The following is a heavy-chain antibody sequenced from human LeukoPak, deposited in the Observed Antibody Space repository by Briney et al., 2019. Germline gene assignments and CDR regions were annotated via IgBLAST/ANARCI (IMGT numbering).Heavy chain of an antibody. J-gene: IGHJ6*03. CDR2: IYTSGNT. Sequence: TSETLSLTCTVSGGSICRGSSCWSWIRQPAGKGLEWNGHIYTSGNTNYHPSLKSRVTISVDTSKNQFSLKLSCVTAADTAVYYCARGTYNWNDRGYYYYYYMDVWGKGTTVTVSS. CDR1: GGSICRGSSC. V-gene: IGHV4-61*09. CDR3: ARGTYNWNDRGYYYYYYMDV. D-gene: IGHD1-20*01.